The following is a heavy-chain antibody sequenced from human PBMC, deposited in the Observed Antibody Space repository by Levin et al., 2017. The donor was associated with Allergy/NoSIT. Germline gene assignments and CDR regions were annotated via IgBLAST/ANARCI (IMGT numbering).Heavy chain of an antibody. Sequence: GESLKISCKGSGYSFTSYWIGWVRQMPGKGLEWMGIIYPGDSDTRYSPSFQGQVTISADKSISTAYLQWSSLKASDTAMYYCARQGYQLLRGYYMDVWGKGTTVTVSS. J-gene: IGHJ6*03. D-gene: IGHD2-2*01. V-gene: IGHV5-51*01. CDR3: ARQGYQLLRGYYMDV. CDR2: IYPGDSDT. CDR1: GYSFTSYW.